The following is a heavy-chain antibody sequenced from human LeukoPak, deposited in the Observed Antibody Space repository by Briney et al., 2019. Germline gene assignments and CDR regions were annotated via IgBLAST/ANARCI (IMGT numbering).Heavy chain of an antibody. Sequence: SETLSLTCGVSGGAISTYHWSWIRQSPGEAFEYIGNVYYSGSTNYNPSLRSRVTISVDVSKNQFSLNVRSVAAADTAVYYCARGSGSYGFFDVWGQGTLVTVSA. D-gene: IGHD5-18*01. CDR2: VYYSGST. J-gene: IGHJ4*02. CDR3: ARGSGSYGFFDV. V-gene: IGHV4-59*13. CDR1: GGAISTYH.